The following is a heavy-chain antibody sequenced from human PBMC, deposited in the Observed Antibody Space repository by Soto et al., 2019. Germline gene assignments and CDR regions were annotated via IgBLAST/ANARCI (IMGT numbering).Heavy chain of an antibody. J-gene: IGHJ3*02. CDR1: GFTFSSYE. V-gene: IGHV3-48*03. CDR2: ISGSGSTI. Sequence: GGSLRLSCAASGFTFSSYEMNWVRQAPGKGLEWVSYISGSGSTIYYADSVKGRFTISRDNAKNSLYLQMNSLRAEDTAVYYCAREIRSSGYYSDDAFDIWGQGTMVTVSS. CDR3: AREIRSSGYYSDDAFDI. D-gene: IGHD3-22*01.